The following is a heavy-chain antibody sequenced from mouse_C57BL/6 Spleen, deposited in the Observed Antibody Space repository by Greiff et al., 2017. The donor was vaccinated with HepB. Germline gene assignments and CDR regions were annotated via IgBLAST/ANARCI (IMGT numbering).Heavy chain of an antibody. J-gene: IGHJ2*01. D-gene: IGHD1-1*01. Sequence: VKLMESGPGLVAPSQSLSITCTVSGFSLTSYAISWVRQPPGKGLEWLGVIWTGGGTNYNSALKSRLSISKDNSKSQVFLKMNSLQTDDTARYYCARNKGSSYEGYFDYWGQGTTLTVSS. V-gene: IGHV2-9-1*01. CDR2: IWTGGGT. CDR3: ARNKGSSYEGYFDY. CDR1: GFSLTSYA.